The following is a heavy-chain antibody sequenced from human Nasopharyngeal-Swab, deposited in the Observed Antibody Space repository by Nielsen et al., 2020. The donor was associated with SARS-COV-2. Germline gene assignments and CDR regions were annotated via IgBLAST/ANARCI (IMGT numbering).Heavy chain of an antibody. D-gene: IGHD2-15*01. CDR1: GGSISSSSYY. CDR2: IYYSGST. V-gene: IGHV4-39*07. CDR3: ARGSCSGGSCSPYTWFDP. J-gene: IGHJ5*02. Sequence: GSLRLSCTVSGGSISSSSYYWGWIRQPPGKGLEWIGSIYYSGSTYYNPSLKSRVTISVDTSKNQFSLNLRSVTAADTAVYYCARGSCSGGSCSPYTWFDPWGQGTLVTVSS.